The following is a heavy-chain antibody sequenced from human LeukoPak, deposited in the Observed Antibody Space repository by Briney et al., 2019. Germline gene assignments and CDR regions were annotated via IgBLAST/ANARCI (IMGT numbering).Heavy chain of an antibody. Sequence: PSETLSRTCIVSGYSIYSGYCWGWVRQPPGKGLEWIGSIYHSGSTYYNPSLKSRVTISVDTSKNQFSLKLSSVTAEDTAVYYCARDGGARGYSFIRGQNAFDIWGQGTMVTVSS. CDR3: ARDGGARGYSFIRGQNAFDI. V-gene: IGHV4-38-2*02. CDR1: GYSIYSGYC. D-gene: IGHD5-18*01. CDR2: IYHSGST. J-gene: IGHJ3*02.